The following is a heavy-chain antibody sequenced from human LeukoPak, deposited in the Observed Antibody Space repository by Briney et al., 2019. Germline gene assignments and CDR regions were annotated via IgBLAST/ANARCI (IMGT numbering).Heavy chain of an antibody. CDR1: GFTLSNHA. CDR3: VKDGDIVVVVAAFDY. J-gene: IGHJ4*02. Sequence: GGSLRLSCAASGFTLSNHAMIWVRQAPGKGLEWVSSISGSGAMTYYADSVKGRFTISRDNAMDTLYLQMNSLRADDTAVYYCVKDGDIVVVVAAFDYWGQGTLVTVSS. D-gene: IGHD2-15*01. V-gene: IGHV3-23*01. CDR2: ISGSGAMT.